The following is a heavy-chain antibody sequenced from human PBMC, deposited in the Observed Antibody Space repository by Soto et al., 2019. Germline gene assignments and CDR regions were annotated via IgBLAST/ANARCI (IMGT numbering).Heavy chain of an antibody. J-gene: IGHJ4*02. CDR3: ARVPENIYGSGSYLLYFDY. V-gene: IGHV1-69*13. CDR2: IIPIFGTA. Sequence: GASVKVSCKASGGTFSSYAISWVRQAPGQGLEWMGGIIPIFGTANYAQKFQGRVTITADESTSTAYMELSSLRSEDTAVYYCARVPENIYGSGSYLLYFDYWGQGTLVTVSS. D-gene: IGHD3-10*01. CDR1: GGTFSSYA.